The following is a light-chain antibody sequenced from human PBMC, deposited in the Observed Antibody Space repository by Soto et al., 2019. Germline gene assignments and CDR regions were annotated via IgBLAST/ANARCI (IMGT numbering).Light chain of an antibody. J-gene: IGKJ4*01. CDR2: NAS. Sequence: EIVMTQSPATLSVSPGERATLSCRASQSVSHNLAWYQQKPGQAPRLLIYNASTRPTGLPARFSGSGSGTEFTLTISRLQSEDFAVYYCQQYNTWPLTFGGGTKVEI. V-gene: IGKV3-15*01. CDR3: QQYNTWPLT. CDR1: QSVSHN.